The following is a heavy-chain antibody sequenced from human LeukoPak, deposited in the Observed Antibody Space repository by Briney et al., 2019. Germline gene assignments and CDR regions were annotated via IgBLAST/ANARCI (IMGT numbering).Heavy chain of an antibody. CDR2: ISSSSSYI. V-gene: IGHV3-21*01. CDR1: GFTFSSYF. Sequence: GGSLRLSCAASGFTFSSYFMTWVRQAPGKGLEWVSSISSSSSYIYYADSVKGRFSISRDNAKNSLYLQMTSLRAEDTAMYYCARDYHMGYSLPGVGYWGQGTLVTVSS. CDR3: ARDYHMGYSLPGVGY. J-gene: IGHJ4*02. D-gene: IGHD3-22*01.